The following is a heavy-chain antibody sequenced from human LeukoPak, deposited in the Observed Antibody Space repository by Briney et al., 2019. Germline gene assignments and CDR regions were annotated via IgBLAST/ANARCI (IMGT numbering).Heavy chain of an antibody. CDR1: GGSISSYY. CDR2: IYTSGST. J-gene: IGHJ3*02. D-gene: IGHD3-3*01. V-gene: IGHV4-4*07. CDR3: ARGDFWSGFYAFDI. Sequence: SETLSLTCTVSGGSISSYYWSWIRQPAGKGLEWIGRIYTSGSTNYNPSLKSRVTISVDTSKNQFSLKLSSVTAADTAVYYCARGDFWSGFYAFDIWGQGTMVAVSS.